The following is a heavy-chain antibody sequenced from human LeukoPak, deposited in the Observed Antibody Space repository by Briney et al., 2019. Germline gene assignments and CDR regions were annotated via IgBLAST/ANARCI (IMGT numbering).Heavy chain of an antibody. D-gene: IGHD6-13*01. CDR3: ARELSQWYSSSAHHDY. CDR1: GYTFTSYA. V-gene: IGHV7-4-1*02. J-gene: IGHJ4*02. CDR2: INTNTGNP. Sequence: GASVKVSCKASGYTFTSYAMNWVRQAPGQGLEWMGWINTNTGNPTYAQGFTGRFVFSLDTSVSTAYLQISSLKAEDTAVYYCARELSQWYSSSAHHDYWGQGTLVTVSS.